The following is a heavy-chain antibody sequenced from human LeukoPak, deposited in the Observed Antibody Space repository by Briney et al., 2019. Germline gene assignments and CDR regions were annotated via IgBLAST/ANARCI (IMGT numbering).Heavy chain of an antibody. D-gene: IGHD6-13*01. CDR2: IIGSGSST. V-gene: IGHV3-23*01. Sequence: PGGSLRHSCAASGFTFSSYAMSWVRQAPGKGLEWVSAIIGSGSSTYYADSVKGRFTISRDNSKNTLFLQMNRLRAEDTAVYSCAKDRAQQLGLDFWGQGTLVTVSS. J-gene: IGHJ4*02. CDR1: GFTFSSYA. CDR3: AKDRAQQLGLDF.